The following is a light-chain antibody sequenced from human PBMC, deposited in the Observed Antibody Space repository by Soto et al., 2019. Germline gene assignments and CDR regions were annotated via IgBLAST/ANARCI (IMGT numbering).Light chain of an antibody. CDR1: QSVSSSY. Sequence: EIVLTQSPGTLSLSPGERATLSCRASQSVSSSYLAWYQQKPGQAPRLLIYGASSRATGIPDRFSGSGSGTDFTLTMSRLEPEDFAVYYCQQYGNSPHTFGPGTKVDIK. CDR2: GAS. CDR3: QQYGNSPHT. V-gene: IGKV3-20*01. J-gene: IGKJ3*01.